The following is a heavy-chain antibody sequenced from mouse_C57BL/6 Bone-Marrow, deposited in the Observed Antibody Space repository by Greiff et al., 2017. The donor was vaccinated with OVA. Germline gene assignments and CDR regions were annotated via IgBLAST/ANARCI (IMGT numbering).Heavy chain of an antibody. CDR1: GYTFTDYE. J-gene: IGHJ2*01. D-gene: IGHD2-5*01. CDR2: IDPETGGT. Sequence: VKLMESGAELVRPGASVTLSCKASGYTFTDYEMHWVKQTPVHGLEWIGAIDPETGGTAYNQKFKGKAILTADKSSSTAYMELRCLTSEDSAVYYCTRSYSNYGDFDYWGQGTTLTVSS. CDR3: TRSYSNYGDFDY. V-gene: IGHV1-15*01.